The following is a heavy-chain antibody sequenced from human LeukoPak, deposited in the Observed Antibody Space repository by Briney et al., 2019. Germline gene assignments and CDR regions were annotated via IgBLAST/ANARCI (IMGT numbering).Heavy chain of an antibody. V-gene: IGHV1-18*04. CDR1: GYAFTNYG. D-gene: IGHD2-2*01. CDR2: ISAYNGNT. Sequence: ASVKVSCKASGYAFTNYGFTWVRQAPGQGLEWMGWISAYNGNTNYAQKLQGRVTMTTDTSTRTAYMELRSLRSDDTDVYYCARDYCSSTSCYFDYWGQGTLVTVSS. CDR3: ARDYCSSTSCYFDY. J-gene: IGHJ4*02.